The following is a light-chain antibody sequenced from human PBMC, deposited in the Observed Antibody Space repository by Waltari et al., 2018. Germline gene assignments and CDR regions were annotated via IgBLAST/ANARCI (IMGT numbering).Light chain of an antibody. J-gene: IGKJ5*01. Sequence: EIVLAQSPDTLSLSPGERATLSCRASQSVSSNDLTWYQQKPGQAPRLLIFGASSRATGIPDRFSGSGSGTDFTLTISRLEPEDFATYYCQQYGSSFPVTYCQGTRLEIK. V-gene: IGKV3-20*01. CDR1: QSVSSND. CDR3: QQYGSSFPVT. CDR2: GAS.